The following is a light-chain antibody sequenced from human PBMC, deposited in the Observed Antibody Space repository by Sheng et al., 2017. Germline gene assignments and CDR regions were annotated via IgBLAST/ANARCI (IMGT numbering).Light chain of an antibody. J-gene: IGKJ2*01. CDR2: WAS. CDR3: QQYSGAPMYT. V-gene: IGKV4-1*01. CDR1: QSLLYSSNNKNY. Sequence: DIVMTQSPDSLAVSLGERATINCKSSQSLLYSSNNKNYLAWYQRKPGQPPKLLINWASTRESGVPDRFSGSGSGTDFTLTISSLQAEDVAIYYCQQYSGAPMYTFGPGTKVEIK.